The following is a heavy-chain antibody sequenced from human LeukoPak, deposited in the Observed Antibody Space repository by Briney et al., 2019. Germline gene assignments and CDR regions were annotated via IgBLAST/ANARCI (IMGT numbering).Heavy chain of an antibody. V-gene: IGHV4-39*07. CDR3: ARGSRGYSYG. D-gene: IGHD5-18*01. Sequence: PSETLSLTCTVSGGSISSGSFYWDWIRQPPGRGLEWIGSIYYSGSTYYSPSLKSRVTISGDTSKNQFSLKLSSVTAADTAVYYCARGSRGYSYGWGQGTLVTVSS. CDR1: GGSISSGSFY. CDR2: IYYSGST. J-gene: IGHJ4*02.